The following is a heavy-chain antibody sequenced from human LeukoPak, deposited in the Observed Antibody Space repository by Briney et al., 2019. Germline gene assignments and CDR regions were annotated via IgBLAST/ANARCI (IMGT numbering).Heavy chain of an antibody. D-gene: IGHD1-26*01. J-gene: IGHJ4*02. Sequence: SQTLSLTCAISGDSVSSNTAGWSWIRQSPSRGLEWLGRTYYRSKWYYDYAVSVNSRITITPDTSKNQFSLQLNSVTAADTAVYYCARMYSGTSYYFDYWGQGTLVTVSS. CDR3: ARMYSGTSYYFDY. V-gene: IGHV6-1*01. CDR1: GDSVSSNTAG. CDR2: TYYRSKWYY.